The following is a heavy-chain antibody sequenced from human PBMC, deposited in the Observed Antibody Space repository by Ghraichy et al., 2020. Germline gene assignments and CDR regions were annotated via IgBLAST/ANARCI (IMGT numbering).Heavy chain of an antibody. CDR2: INHSGST. V-gene: IGHV4-34*01. Sequence: SETLSLTCAVYGGSFSGYYWSWIRQPPGKGLEWIGEINHSGSTNYNPSLKSRVTISVDTSKNQFSLKLSSVTAADTAVYYCARAAPADPHDAFDIWGQGTMVTVSS. D-gene: IGHD2-2*01. J-gene: IGHJ3*02. CDR3: ARAAPADPHDAFDI. CDR1: GGSFSGYY.